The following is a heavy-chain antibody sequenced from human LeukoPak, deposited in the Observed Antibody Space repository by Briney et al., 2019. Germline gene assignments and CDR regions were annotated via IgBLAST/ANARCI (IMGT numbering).Heavy chain of an antibody. J-gene: IGHJ6*03. V-gene: IGHV3-30*02. CDR1: GSTFSSYG. D-gene: IGHD3-3*01. CDR2: IRYDGSNK. Sequence: GGSLRLSCAASGSTFSSYGMHWVRQAPGKGLEWVAFIRYDGSNKYYADSVKGRFTISRDNSKNTLYLQMNSLRAEDTAVYYCAKVWGYDFWSGSNYYYYYMDVWGKGTTVTVSS. CDR3: AKVWGYDFWSGSNYYYYYMDV.